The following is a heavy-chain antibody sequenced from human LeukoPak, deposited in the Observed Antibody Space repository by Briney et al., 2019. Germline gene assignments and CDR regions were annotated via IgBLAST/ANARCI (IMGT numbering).Heavy chain of an antibody. CDR2: IYYSGST. J-gene: IGHJ5*02. V-gene: IGHV4-39*01. D-gene: IGHD6-13*01. CDR1: GGSISSSSYY. CDR3: ARPQADSSSFGHWFDP. Sequence: PSETLSLTYTVSGGSISSSSYYWGWIRQPPGKGLEWIGSIYYSGSTYYNPSLKSRVAISVDTSKNQFSLKLSSVTAADTAVYYCARPQADSSSFGHWFDPWGQGTLVTVSS.